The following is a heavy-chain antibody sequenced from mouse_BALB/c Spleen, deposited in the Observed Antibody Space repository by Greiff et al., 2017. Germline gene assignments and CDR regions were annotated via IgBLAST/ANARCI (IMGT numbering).Heavy chain of an antibody. CDR3: ARLAYGNYGGYFDV. D-gene: IGHD2-1*01. CDR2: IYPGDGDT. V-gene: IGHV1-82*01. Sequence: LVESGPELVKPGASVKISCKASGYAFSSSWMNWVKQRPGQGLEWIGRIYPGDGDTNYNGKFKGKATLTADKSSSTAYMQLSSLTSVDSAVYFCARLAYGNYGGYFDVWGAGTTVTVSS. J-gene: IGHJ1*01. CDR1: GYAFSSSW.